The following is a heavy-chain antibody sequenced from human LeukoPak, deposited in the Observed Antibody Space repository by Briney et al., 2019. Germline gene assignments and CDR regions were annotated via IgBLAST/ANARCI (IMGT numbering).Heavy chain of an antibody. J-gene: IGHJ4*02. Sequence: GGSLRLSCAASGFTFSSYAMHWVRQAPGKGLEYVSAISSNGGSTYYANSVKGRFTISRDNSKNTVYVQMGRLRAEEMAVYYCARGPRPLIYGSGSYIDYWGQGTLVTVSS. CDR1: GFTFSSYA. CDR2: ISSNGGST. V-gene: IGHV3-64*01. D-gene: IGHD3-10*01. CDR3: ARGPRPLIYGSGSYIDY.